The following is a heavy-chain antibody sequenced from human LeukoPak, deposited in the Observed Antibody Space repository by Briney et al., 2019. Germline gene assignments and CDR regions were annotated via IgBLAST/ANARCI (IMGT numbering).Heavy chain of an antibody. CDR1: GGSISSSSYY. Sequence: ETSETLSLTCTVSGGSISSSSYYWGWIGQPPGKGLEWIGSIYYSGSTYYNPSLKSRVTISVDTSKNQFSLKLSSVTAADTAVYYCARHLGRDFWSGSPHWFDPWGQGTLVTVSS. J-gene: IGHJ5*02. V-gene: IGHV4-39*01. CDR3: ARHLGRDFWSGSPHWFDP. CDR2: IYYSGST. D-gene: IGHD3-3*01.